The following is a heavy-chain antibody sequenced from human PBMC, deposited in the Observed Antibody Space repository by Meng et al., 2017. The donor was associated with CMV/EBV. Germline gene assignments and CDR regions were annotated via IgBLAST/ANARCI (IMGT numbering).Heavy chain of an antibody. CDR1: GFTFSSYW. CDR3: ARDRAAAAGWYYYYGMDV. D-gene: IGHD6-13*01. CDR2: INSDGSST. Sequence: GGSLRLSCAASGFTFSSYWMHWVRQAPGKGLVWVSRINSDGSSTSYADSVKGRFTISRDNAKNTLCLQMNSLRAEDTAVYYCARDRAAAAGWYYYYGMDVWGQGTTVTVSS. J-gene: IGHJ6*02. V-gene: IGHV3-74*01.